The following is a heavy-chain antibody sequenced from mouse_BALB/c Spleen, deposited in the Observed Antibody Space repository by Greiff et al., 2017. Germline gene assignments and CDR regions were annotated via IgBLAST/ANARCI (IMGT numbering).Heavy chain of an antibody. Sequence: EVKLVESGGGLVKPGGSLKLSCAASGFTFSSYAMSWVRQTPEKRLEWVASISSGGSTYYPDSVKGRFTISRDNARNILYLQMSSLRSEDTAMYYCARGVYYGSRYYFDYWGQGTTLTVSS. J-gene: IGHJ2*01. CDR2: ISSGGST. CDR1: GFTFSSYA. CDR3: ARGVYYGSRYYFDY. V-gene: IGHV5-6-5*01. D-gene: IGHD1-1*01.